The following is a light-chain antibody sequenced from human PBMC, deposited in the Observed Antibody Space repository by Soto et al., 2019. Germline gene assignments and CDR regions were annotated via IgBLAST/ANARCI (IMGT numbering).Light chain of an antibody. Sequence: EIVMTQSPATLSVSPGERATLSCRASQTVSSNLAWYQQRRGQSPRLLIFGASTRATAIPARFSGSGSGTEFTLTIRRLEPEDFAVYYCQQYGSSITFGQGTRLEIK. CDR2: GAS. CDR3: QQYGSSIT. V-gene: IGKV3-15*01. CDR1: QTVSSN. J-gene: IGKJ5*01.